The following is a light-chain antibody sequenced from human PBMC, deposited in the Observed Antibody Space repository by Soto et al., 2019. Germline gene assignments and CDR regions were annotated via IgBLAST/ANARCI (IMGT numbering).Light chain of an antibody. CDR2: DAS. V-gene: IGKV1-5*01. J-gene: IGKJ2*02. CDR3: QQSDILHRT. Sequence: MQWSQAANCVCACLGDKVTITCWASQSFSRWLAWYQQKPGKAPKLLISDASSLESGVPSRFSGSGSGTEFTLTSSILKPQDLATYYSQQSDILHRTFAEGTKVDIK. CDR1: QSFSRW.